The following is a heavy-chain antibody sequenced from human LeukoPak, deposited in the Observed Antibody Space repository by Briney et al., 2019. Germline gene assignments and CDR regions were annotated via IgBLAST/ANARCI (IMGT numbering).Heavy chain of an antibody. CDR2: IYDSGNT. Sequence: SETLSLTCTVSGGSISSSSYYWGWIRQPPGKGLEWIGSIYDSGNTYYNPSLKSRVTISVDTSKNQFSLKLSSVTAADTAVYYCARQGEWHYDSSGYHRLDAFDIWGQGTMVTVSS. J-gene: IGHJ3*02. D-gene: IGHD3-22*01. CDR1: GGSISSSSYY. CDR3: ARQGEWHYDSSGYHRLDAFDI. V-gene: IGHV4-39*01.